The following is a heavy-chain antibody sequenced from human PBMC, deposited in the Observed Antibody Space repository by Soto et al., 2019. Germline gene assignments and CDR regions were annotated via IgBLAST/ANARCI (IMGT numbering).Heavy chain of an antibody. Sequence: GGSLRLSCAASGFSFTYYAIHWVRQAPGKGLEWVAVVSYDGDKKYYSDSVKGRFTISRDNSKNTLSLEMNTLRSDDTAVYYCARGDPNYSGVDVWGQGTTVTVSS. CDR3: ARGDPNYSGVDV. V-gene: IGHV3-30-3*01. CDR2: VSYDGDKK. J-gene: IGHJ6*02. CDR1: GFSFTYYA.